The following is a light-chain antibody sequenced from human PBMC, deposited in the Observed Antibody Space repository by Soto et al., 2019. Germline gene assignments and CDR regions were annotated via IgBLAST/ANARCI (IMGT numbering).Light chain of an antibody. Sequence: DIQMTQSPSTLSASVGDRITITCRASQSISSWLAWYQQIPGKAPKLLIHKASSLGSGVPSRFSGSGSGTEFTLTISSLQPEDFATYYCQQYNSYSVAFGQGTKVEI. CDR2: KAS. J-gene: IGKJ1*01. CDR3: QQYNSYSVA. V-gene: IGKV1-5*03. CDR1: QSISSW.